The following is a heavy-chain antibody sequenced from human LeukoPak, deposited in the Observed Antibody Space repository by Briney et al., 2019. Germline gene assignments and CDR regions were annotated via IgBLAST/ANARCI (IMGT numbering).Heavy chain of an antibody. CDR1: GFTFDDYA. Sequence: GRSLRLSCAASGFTFDDYAMHWLRHAPGKGLEWVSGISWNSGSIGYADSVKGRFTISRDNAKNSLYLQMNSLRAEDTALYYCASPSPRYGALLGEFDHWGQGTLVTVSS. CDR2: ISWNSGSI. D-gene: IGHD4-17*01. V-gene: IGHV3-9*01. CDR3: ASPSPRYGALLGEFDH. J-gene: IGHJ4*02.